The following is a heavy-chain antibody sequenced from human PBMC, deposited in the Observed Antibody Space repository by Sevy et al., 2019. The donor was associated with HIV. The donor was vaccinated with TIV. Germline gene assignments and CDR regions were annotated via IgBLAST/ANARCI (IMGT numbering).Heavy chain of an antibody. J-gene: IGHJ3*02. CDR3: AKRVAGALAALDI. D-gene: IGHD3-10*01. CDR2: ISDGGGTT. Sequence: GGSLRLSCAASGFTFRNYVMNWVRQPPGKGLEWVSVISDGGGTTYYADSVKGRFTISRDDSKSTLDLQMNSLRVEDTAVYFCAKRVAGALAALDIWGQGTMVTVSS. CDR1: GFTFRNYV. V-gene: IGHV3-23*01.